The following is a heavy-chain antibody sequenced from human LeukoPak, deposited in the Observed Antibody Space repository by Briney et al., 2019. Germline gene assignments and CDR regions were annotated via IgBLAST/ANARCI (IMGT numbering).Heavy chain of an antibody. D-gene: IGHD3-10*01. V-gene: IGHV3-48*02. CDR3: ANAYGSGSYYPLDN. Sequence: GGSLRLSCAASGFTFSNYVMNWVRQAPGKGLEWVSYISSSSSTIYYADSVKGRFTISRDTAKNSLYLQMNSLRDEDTAVYYCANAYGSGSYYPLDNWGQGTLVTVSS. J-gene: IGHJ4*02. CDR1: GFTFSNYV. CDR2: ISSSSSTI.